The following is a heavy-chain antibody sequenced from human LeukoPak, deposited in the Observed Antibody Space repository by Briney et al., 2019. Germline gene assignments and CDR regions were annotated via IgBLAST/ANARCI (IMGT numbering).Heavy chain of an antibody. J-gene: IGHJ6*02. V-gene: IGHV3-30*18. CDR3: AKKTAGTIKEEMDV. Sequence: GRSLRLSCAASGFTFSTYGMYWVRQAPVKVLEWVAVMSYDGSNEYYGESVKGRFTISRDNSKNTLYLQMNSLRPEDTAVYYCAKKTAGTIKEEMDVWGQGTTVIVSS. D-gene: IGHD1-1*01. CDR1: GFTFSTYG. CDR2: MSYDGSNE.